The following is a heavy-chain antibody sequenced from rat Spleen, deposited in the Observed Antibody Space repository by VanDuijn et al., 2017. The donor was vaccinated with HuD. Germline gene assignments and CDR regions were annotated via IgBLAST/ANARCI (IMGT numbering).Heavy chain of an antibody. V-gene: IGHV5-19*01. CDR1: GFTFSSYW. CDR2: ISPSGGST. CDR3: ARGLYSSSSFDY. D-gene: IGHD1-2*01. J-gene: IGHJ2*01. Sequence: EVQLVESGGGLVQPGRSLKLSCVASGFTFSSYWMYWIRQAPTKGLEWVASISPSGGSTYYRDSVKGRFTISRDNAESTLYLQMDSLRSEDTATYYCARGLYSSSSFDYWGKGVMVTVSS.